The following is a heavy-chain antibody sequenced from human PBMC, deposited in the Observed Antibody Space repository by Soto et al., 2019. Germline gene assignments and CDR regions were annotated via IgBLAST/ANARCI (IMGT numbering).Heavy chain of an antibody. D-gene: IGHD3-22*01. CDR2: ISGSGGST. CDR1: GFTFSSYA. Sequence: GGSLRLSCAASGFTFSSYAMSWVRQAPGKGLEWVSAISGSGGSTYYADSVKGRFTISRDNSKNTLYLQMNSLRAEDTAVYYCAKVPDYYDSSGPLGYWGQGTLVTVSS. V-gene: IGHV3-23*01. J-gene: IGHJ4*02. CDR3: AKVPDYYDSSGPLGY.